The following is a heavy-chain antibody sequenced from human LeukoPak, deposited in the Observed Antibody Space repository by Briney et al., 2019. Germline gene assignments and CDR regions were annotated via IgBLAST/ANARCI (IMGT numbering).Heavy chain of an antibody. CDR3: AKDSEVNCSSTSCYMPNWFDP. J-gene: IGHJ5*02. V-gene: IGHV3-23*01. CDR1: GFTFSSYA. D-gene: IGHD2-2*01. Sequence: PGGSLRLSCAASGFTFSSYAMSWVRQAPGKGLEWVSAISGSGGSTYYADSVKGRFTISRDNSKNTLYLQMNSLRAEDTAVYYCAKDSEVNCSSTSCYMPNWFDPWGQGTLVTVSS. CDR2: ISGSGGST.